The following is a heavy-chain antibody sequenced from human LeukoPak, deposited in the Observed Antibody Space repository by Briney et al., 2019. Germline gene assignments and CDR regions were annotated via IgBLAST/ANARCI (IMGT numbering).Heavy chain of an antibody. V-gene: IGHV4-61*02. J-gene: IGHJ6*03. CDR1: GGSISSGSYY. D-gene: IGHD4-11*01. CDR2: IYTSGST. CDR3: ARERLQWRNYYYMDV. Sequence: SETLSLTCTVSGGSISSGSYYWSWIRQPAGKGLEWIGRIYTSGSTNYNPSLKSRVTISVDTSKNQFSLKLSSVTAADTAVYYCARERLQWRNYYYMDVWGIGTTVTVSS.